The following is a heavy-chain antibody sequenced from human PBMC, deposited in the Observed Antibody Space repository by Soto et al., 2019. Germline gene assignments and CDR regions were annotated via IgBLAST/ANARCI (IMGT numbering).Heavy chain of an antibody. CDR2: TYYRSRWYN. Sequence: PSQTLSLTCAISGDRVSSNSAAWNWIRLSPSRGLEWLARTYYRSRWYNDYAVSVRSRITVNPDTSKNQFSLQLTSVTPEDTAVYYCAGTTSHQWYYMDVWGKGNAVTVS. D-gene: IGHD1-7*01. CDR3: AGTTSHQWYYMDV. J-gene: IGHJ6*03. CDR1: GDRVSSNSAA. V-gene: IGHV6-1*01.